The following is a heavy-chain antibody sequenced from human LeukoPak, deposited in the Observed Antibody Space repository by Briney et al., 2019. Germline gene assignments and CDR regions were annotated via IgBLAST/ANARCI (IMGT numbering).Heavy chain of an antibody. Sequence: PGGSLRLSCAASGFTLSSYSMNWVRQAPGKGLEWVSSISSSSSYIYYADSAKGRFTISRDNAKNSLYLQMNSLRAGDTAVYYCARPVDNYYYYYYMDVWGKGTTVTVSS. CDR2: ISSSSSYI. J-gene: IGHJ6*03. CDR3: ARPVDNYYYYYYMDV. CDR1: GFTLSSYS. V-gene: IGHV3-21*01. D-gene: IGHD3-9*01.